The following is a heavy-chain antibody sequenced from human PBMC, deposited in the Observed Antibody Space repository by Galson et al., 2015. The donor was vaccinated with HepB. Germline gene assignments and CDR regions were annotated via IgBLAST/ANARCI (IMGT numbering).Heavy chain of an antibody. CDR3: AGAIPYSSSWSLPRDAFDF. D-gene: IGHD6-13*01. Sequence: SLRLSCAASGFTVSSNYMSWVRQAPGKGLEWVSIIYSGSSTSYAESVKGRFTISRDNSKNTVYLQMNSLRTEDTAVYYCAGAIPYSSSWSLPRDAFDFWGQGTSVTVSS. V-gene: IGHV3-66*02. J-gene: IGHJ3*01. CDR2: IYSGSST. CDR1: GFTVSSNY.